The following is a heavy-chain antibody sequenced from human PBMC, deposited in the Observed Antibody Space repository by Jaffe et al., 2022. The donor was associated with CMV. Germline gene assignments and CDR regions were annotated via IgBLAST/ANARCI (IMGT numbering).Heavy chain of an antibody. D-gene: IGHD3-22*01. J-gene: IGHJ6*02. CDR1: GFTFSSYA. CDR2: ISGSGGST. V-gene: IGHV3-23*01. CDR3: ARETYYYDSSGFNYYGMDV. Sequence: EVQLLESGGGLVQPGGSLRLSCAASGFTFSSYAMSWVRQAPGKGLEWVSAISGSGGSTYYADSVKGRFTISRDNSKNTLYLQMNSLRAEDTAVYYCARETYYYDSSGFNYYGMDVWGQGTTVTVSS.